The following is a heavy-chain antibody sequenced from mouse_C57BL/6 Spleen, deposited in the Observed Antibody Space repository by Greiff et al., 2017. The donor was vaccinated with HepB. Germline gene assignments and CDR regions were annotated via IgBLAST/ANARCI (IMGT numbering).Heavy chain of an antibody. J-gene: IGHJ2*01. CDR3: ARSYYGPFDY. Sequence: EVKLMESGPGLVKPSQSLSLTCSVTGYSITSGYYWNWIRQFPGNKLEWMGYISYDGSNNYNPSLKNRISITRDTSKNQFFLKLNSVTTEDTATYYCARSYYGPFDYWGQGTTLTVSS. V-gene: IGHV3-6*01. D-gene: IGHD1-1*01. CDR2: ISYDGSN. CDR1: GYSITSGYY.